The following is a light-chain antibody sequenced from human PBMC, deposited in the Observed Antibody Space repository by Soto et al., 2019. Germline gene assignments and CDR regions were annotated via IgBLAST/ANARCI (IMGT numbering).Light chain of an antibody. CDR1: QNVNSNF. CDR2: AAS. J-gene: IGKJ2*01. CDR3: QQYGRSPLLYA. V-gene: IGKV3-20*01. Sequence: EIVLTQSPDTLSLSPGERATLSCRTSQNVNSNFLAWYQQQPGQAPRLLFYAASPRAAGVPDRFRGGGSGTDFTRTITRLEPEDVAIYYCQQYGRSPLLYAFGQGTRVGVK.